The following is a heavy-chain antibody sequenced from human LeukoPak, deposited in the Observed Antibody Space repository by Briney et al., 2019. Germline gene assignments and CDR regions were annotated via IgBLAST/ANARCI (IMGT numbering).Heavy chain of an antibody. CDR1: GFTVSSSY. CDR3: ARDEFGDANY. CDR2: IYSGGST. D-gene: IGHD4-17*01. Sequence: SGGSLRLSCAASGFTVSSSYMSWVRQAPGKGLEWASVIYSGGSTYYADSVKGRFTISRDNSKNTLYLQMNSLRAEDTAVYYCARDEFGDANYWGQGTLVTVSS. V-gene: IGHV3-53*01. J-gene: IGHJ4*02.